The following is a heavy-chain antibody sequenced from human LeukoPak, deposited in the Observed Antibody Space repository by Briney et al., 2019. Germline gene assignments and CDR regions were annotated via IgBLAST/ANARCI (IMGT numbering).Heavy chain of an antibody. J-gene: IGHJ6*04. CDR2: ISSSGSTI. V-gene: IGHV3-48*03. D-gene: IGHD4-17*01. CDR1: GFTFSSYE. Sequence: PGGSLRLSRAASGFTFSSYEMNWVRQAPGKGLEWVSYISSSGSTIYYADSVKGRFTISRDNAKNSLYLQMNSLRAEDTAVYYCARVLYGGMDVWGKGTTVTVSS. CDR3: ARVLYGGMDV.